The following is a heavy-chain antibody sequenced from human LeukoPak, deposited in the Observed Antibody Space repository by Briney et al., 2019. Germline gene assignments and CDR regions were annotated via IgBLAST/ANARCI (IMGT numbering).Heavy chain of an antibody. D-gene: IGHD3-22*01. CDR2: ISGSGGST. J-gene: IGHJ4*02. Sequence: PGGSLLLSCAASGFTFSSYAMSWVRQAPGKGLEWVSAISGSGGSTYYADSVKGRFTISRDNSKNTLYLQMNSLRAEDTAVYYCAKDVYYDSSGYAFQHDYWGQGTLVTVSS. CDR3: AKDVYYDSSGYAFQHDY. V-gene: IGHV3-23*01. CDR1: GFTFSSYA.